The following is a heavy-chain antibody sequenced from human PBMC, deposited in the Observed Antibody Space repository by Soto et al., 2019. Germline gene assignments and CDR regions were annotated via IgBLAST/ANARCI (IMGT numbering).Heavy chain of an antibody. J-gene: IGHJ4*02. D-gene: IGHD6-19*01. CDR2: IIPILGIA. Sequence: QVQLVQSGAEVKKPGSSVKVSCKDSRGTFSSYTISWVRQAPGQELEWMGRIIPILGIANYAQKFQGRVTITADKSTSTAYMELSSLRSEDTAMYYCARSSPVAGTGSGYWGQGTLVTVSS. CDR3: ARSSPVAGTGSGY. V-gene: IGHV1-69*02. CDR1: RGTFSSYT.